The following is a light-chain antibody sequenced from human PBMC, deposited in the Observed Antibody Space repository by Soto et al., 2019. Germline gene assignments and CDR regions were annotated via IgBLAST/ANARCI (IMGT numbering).Light chain of an antibody. CDR3: QHYMSYSET. Sequence: DFQILHSPSPLPSSVGAPVTLTSLASQSVSNWLAWYQQKPGTAPKLLIYHASTLESGVPSRFSGSGSGTEFTLSISSLQPDDFASYYCQHYMSYSETFGQGTKVDIK. CDR2: HAS. V-gene: IGKV1-5*01. CDR1: QSVSNW. J-gene: IGKJ1*01.